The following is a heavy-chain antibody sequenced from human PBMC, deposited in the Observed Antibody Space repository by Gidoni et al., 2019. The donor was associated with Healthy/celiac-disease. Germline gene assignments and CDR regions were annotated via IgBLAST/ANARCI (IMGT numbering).Heavy chain of an antibody. Sequence: QVQLVQSGAEVKKPGSSVKVSCKASGGTFSSYAISWVRQAPGQGLEWMGGIIPIFGTANYAQKFQGRVTITADESTSTAYMELSSLRSEDTAVYYCARGSPRELPGTKYYFDYWGQGTLVTVSS. CDR1: GGTFSSYA. CDR2: IIPIFGTA. CDR3: ARGSPRELPGTKYYFDY. D-gene: IGHD1-26*01. V-gene: IGHV1-69*01. J-gene: IGHJ4*02.